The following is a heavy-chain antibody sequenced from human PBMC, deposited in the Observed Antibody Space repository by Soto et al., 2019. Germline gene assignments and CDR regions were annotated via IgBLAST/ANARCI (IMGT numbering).Heavy chain of an antibody. CDR1: GFTFCNSP. CDR3: VHGYFFDN. Sequence: LSYAPCGFTFCNSPMSWVRQAPGQGLEWVSGISDSGRTTFYPDSVKGRFTISRDNSKNTLYLQMNSLTVEDTAVYYCVHGYFFDNLGQGTLVTVFS. J-gene: IGHJ4*02. D-gene: IGHD5-12*01. V-gene: IGHV3-23*01. CDR2: ISDSGRTT.